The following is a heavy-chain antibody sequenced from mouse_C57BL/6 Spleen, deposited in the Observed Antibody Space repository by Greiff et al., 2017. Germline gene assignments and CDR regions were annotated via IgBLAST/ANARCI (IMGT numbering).Heavy chain of an antibody. J-gene: IGHJ1*03. D-gene: IGHD1-1*01. CDR2: IYPGSGST. CDR3: ASYYGSSQYWYFDV. Sequence: QVQLQQPGAELVKPGASVKMSCKASGYTFTSYWITWVKQRPGQGLEWIGDIYPGSGSTNYNEKFKSKATLTVDTSSSTAYMQLSSLTSEDSAVYYCASYYGSSQYWYFDVWGTGTTVTVSS. CDR1: GYTFTSYW. V-gene: IGHV1-55*01.